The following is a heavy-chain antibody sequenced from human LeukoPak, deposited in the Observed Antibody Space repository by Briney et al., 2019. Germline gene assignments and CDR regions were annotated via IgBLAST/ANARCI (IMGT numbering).Heavy chain of an antibody. J-gene: IGHJ4*02. D-gene: IGHD2-15*01. CDR2: ISDSGGST. CDR3: AKGRGILSPDY. CDR1: GFTFTTYA. V-gene: IGHV3-23*01. Sequence: GGSLRLSCTASGFTFTTYAMTWVRQAPGKGLEWVSAISDSGGSTYYADSVRGRFTISRDNSKNTVYLELNSLRAEDTAVYYCAKGRGILSPDYWGQGTLVTVSS.